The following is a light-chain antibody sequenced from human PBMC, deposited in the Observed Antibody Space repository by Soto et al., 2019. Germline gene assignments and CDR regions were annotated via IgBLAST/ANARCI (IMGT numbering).Light chain of an antibody. V-gene: IGKV3-15*01. Sequence: EIVMTQSPATLSASPGERATISCRASQSVSSNLAWYQQKPGQAPRLLIYGASTRATGIPARFSGSGSGTAFTLTISSLQSEDFGVYYCQQYYNWPETFGGGTKVEIK. CDR2: GAS. CDR1: QSVSSN. J-gene: IGKJ4*01. CDR3: QQYYNWPET.